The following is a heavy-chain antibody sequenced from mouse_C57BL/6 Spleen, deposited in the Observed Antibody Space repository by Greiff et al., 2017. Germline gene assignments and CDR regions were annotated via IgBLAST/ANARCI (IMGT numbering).Heavy chain of an antibody. D-gene: IGHD4-1*01. J-gene: IGHJ4*01. CDR3: ARGELGLYYYAMDY. Sequence: VKLMESGAELVRPGTSVKVSCKASGYAFTNYLIEWVKQRPGQGLEWIGVINPGSGGTNYNEKFKGKATLTADKSSSTAYMQLSSLTYEDSAVYFCARGELGLYYYAMDYWGQGTSVTVSS. CDR2: INPGSGGT. V-gene: IGHV1-54*01. CDR1: GYAFTNYL.